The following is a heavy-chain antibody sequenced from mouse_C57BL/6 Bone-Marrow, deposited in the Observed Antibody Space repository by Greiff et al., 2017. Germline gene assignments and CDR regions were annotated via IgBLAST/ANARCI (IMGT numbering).Heavy chain of an antibody. V-gene: IGHV1-82*01. Sequence: VQLQQSGPELVKPGASVKISCKASGYAFSSSWMNWVKQRPGKGLEWIGRIYPGDGDTNYNGKFKGKATLTADKSSSTAYMQLSSLTSEDAAVYFWARDDYDRRSYAMDYWGQGTSVTVSS. CDR3: ARDDYDRRSYAMDY. J-gene: IGHJ4*01. CDR2: IYPGDGDT. D-gene: IGHD2-4*01. CDR1: GYAFSSSW.